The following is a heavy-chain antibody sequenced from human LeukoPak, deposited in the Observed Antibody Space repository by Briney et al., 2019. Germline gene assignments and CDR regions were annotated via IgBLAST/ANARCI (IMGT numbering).Heavy chain of an antibody. CDR3: ADLYGTYHPFDY. CDR2: ISGSGGST. Sequence: GGSLRLSCAASGFTFSSYDMHWVRQAPGKGLEWVSAISGSGGSTYYADSVKGRFTISRDNSKNTLYLQMNSLRAEDTAVYYCADLYGTYHPFDYWGQGTLVTVSS. V-gene: IGHV3-23*01. J-gene: IGHJ4*02. CDR1: GFTFSSYD. D-gene: IGHD1-14*01.